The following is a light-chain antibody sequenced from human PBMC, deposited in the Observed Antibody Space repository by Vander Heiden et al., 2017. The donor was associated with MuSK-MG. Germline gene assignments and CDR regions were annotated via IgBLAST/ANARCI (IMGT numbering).Light chain of an antibody. V-gene: IGKV4-1*01. J-gene: IGKJ3*01. Sequence: DIVMTQSPDSLAVSLGERATINCKSRQSVLYSSNNKNYLAWYQQKPGQPPKLLIYWASTRESGVPDRFSGSGSGTDFTLTISSLQAEDVAVYYCQQYYSMSFTFGHGTKVDIK. CDR2: WAS. CDR1: QSVLYSSNNKNY. CDR3: QQYYSMSFT.